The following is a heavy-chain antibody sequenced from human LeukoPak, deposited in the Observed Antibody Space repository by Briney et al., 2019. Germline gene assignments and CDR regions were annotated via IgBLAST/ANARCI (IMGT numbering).Heavy chain of an antibody. CDR3: VKGGSSGYRWFDP. D-gene: IGHD3-22*01. J-gene: IGHJ5*02. Sequence: PGGSLRPSCAASGFTFNTYAMTWVRQAPGKGLEWVSSISNSGGSTYYADSVKGRFTISRDNSKNTLYLQMNSLRAEDTAVYYCVKGGSSGYRWFDPWGQGTLVTVSS. CDR1: GFTFNTYA. CDR2: ISNSGGST. V-gene: IGHV3-23*01.